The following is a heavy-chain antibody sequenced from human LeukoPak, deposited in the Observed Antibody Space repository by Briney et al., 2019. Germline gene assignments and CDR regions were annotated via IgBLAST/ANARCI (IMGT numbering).Heavy chain of an antibody. D-gene: IGHD2-21*01. V-gene: IGHV3-23*01. J-gene: IGHJ4*02. CDR1: GFTFSSYA. CDR2: ISGSGGST. Sequence: GGSLRLSCAASGFTFSSYAMSWVRQAPGKGLEWVSAISGSGGSTYYADSVKGRFTISRDNSKNTLYLQMNSLRAEDTAVYYCAKDLKALVIAMPPYYFDYWGQGTLVTVSS. CDR3: AKDLKALVIAMPPYYFDY.